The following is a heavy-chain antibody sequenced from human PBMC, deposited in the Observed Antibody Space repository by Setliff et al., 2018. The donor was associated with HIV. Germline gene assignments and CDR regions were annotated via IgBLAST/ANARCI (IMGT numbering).Heavy chain of an antibody. D-gene: IGHD6-25*01. CDR3: VTSPGSFTSVDETEAGDY. J-gene: IGHJ4*02. V-gene: IGHV1-2*02. CDR1: GYTFTGNY. CDR2: INPNSGGT. Sequence: ASVKVSCKASGYTFTGNYIHWVRQAPGQGLEWMGWINPNSGGTNYEQKFQGRVTMTRDTSIGTAYMELSRLRSDDTALYYCVTSPGSFTSVDETEAGDYWGQGTLVTVSS.